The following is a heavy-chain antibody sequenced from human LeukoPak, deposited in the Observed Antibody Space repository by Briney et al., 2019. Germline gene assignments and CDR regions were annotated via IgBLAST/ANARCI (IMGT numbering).Heavy chain of an antibody. D-gene: IGHD4-17*01. Sequence: SETLSLTCSVSGGSVSSSSYYWGWIRQPPGKGLEWIGSMYNVGSTYYNPSLKSRVTISGDSSKNQFSLKLTSVTVADTAVYYCARYGYGDPLFDHWGQGTLVTVSS. CDR1: GGSVSSSSYY. CDR3: ARYGYGDPLFDH. CDR2: MYNVGST. V-gene: IGHV4-39*01. J-gene: IGHJ4*02.